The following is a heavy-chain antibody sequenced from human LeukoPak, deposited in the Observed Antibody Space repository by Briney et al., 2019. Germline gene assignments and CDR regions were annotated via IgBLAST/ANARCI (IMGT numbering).Heavy chain of an antibody. Sequence: RGSLRLSCAASGFTFSAYWMHWVRQAPGKGLVWVSLIKTDGESTNYADSVKGRFTISRDNAKNTLYLQMNSLRAEDTAVYYCASDRGYTFDLWGQGTMVTVSS. D-gene: IGHD6-13*01. CDR3: ASDRGYTFDL. V-gene: IGHV3-74*01. CDR1: GFTFSAYW. J-gene: IGHJ3*01. CDR2: IKTDGEST.